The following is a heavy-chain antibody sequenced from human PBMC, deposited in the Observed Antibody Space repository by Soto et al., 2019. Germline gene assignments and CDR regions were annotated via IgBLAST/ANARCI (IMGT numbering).Heavy chain of an antibody. Sequence: GESLKISCAASGFTFSSYGMHWVRQAPGKGLEWVAVISYDGSNKYYADSVKGRFTISRDNSKNTLYLQMNSLRAEDTAVYYCAKGLMLTGDLSYYYYYYMDVWGKGTTVTVSS. D-gene: IGHD7-27*01. J-gene: IGHJ6*03. CDR3: AKGLMLTGDLSYYYYYYMDV. V-gene: IGHV3-30*18. CDR1: GFTFSSYG. CDR2: ISYDGSNK.